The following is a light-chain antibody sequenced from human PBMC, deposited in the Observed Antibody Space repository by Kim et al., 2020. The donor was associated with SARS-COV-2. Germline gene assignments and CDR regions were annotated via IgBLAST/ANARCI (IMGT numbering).Light chain of an antibody. J-gene: IGLJ3*02. CDR2: INS. CDR1: SSNIGTNT. V-gene: IGLV1-44*01. Sequence: GQRVTISCSGGSSNIGTNTVNWYQQIPRTAPKLLIFINSQRPSGVPDRFSGSTSGSSASLAISGLQSDDEADYYCAAWDDSLNGWVFGGGTQLTVL. CDR3: AAWDDSLNGWV.